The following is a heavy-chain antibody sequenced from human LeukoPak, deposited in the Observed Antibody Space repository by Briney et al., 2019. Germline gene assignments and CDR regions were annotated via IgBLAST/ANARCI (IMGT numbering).Heavy chain of an antibody. CDR2: IYYSGST. Sequence: PSETLSLTCTVSGGSISSYYWSWIRQPPGKGLEWIGYIYYSGSTNYNPSLKSRVTISVDTSKNQFSLKLSSVTAEVTAVYYCARDHYGGFDYWGQGTLVTVSS. CDR1: GGSISSYY. V-gene: IGHV4-59*12. J-gene: IGHJ4*02. CDR3: ARDHYGGFDY. D-gene: IGHD4-23*01.